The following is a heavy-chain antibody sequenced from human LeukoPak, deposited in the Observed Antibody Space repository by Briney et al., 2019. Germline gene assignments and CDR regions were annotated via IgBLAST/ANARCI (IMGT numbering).Heavy chain of an antibody. CDR2: IYHSGST. Sequence: SETLSLTCAVSGGSISSGGYSWSWIRQPPGKGLEWIGYIYHSGSTYYNPSLKSRVTISVDWSKNQFSLKLSSVTAADTAVYYCARRGYSYGYDYWGQGTLVTVSS. J-gene: IGHJ4*02. CDR3: ARRGYSYGYDY. D-gene: IGHD5-18*01. CDR1: GGSISSGGYS. V-gene: IGHV4-30-2*01.